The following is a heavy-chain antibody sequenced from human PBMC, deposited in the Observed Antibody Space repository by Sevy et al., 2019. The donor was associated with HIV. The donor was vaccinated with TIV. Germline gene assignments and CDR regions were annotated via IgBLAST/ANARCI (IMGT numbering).Heavy chain of an antibody. Sequence: GGSLRLSCVVSGFTFRSYTMTWVRQAPGKGLEWVSTITGSGDKIYYGDSVKGRFTISRDNSRNTLYLQMSSLRAADTAVYYCAKGPDYYASSGTPLDYWGQGTLVTVSS. D-gene: IGHD3-22*01. CDR2: ITGSGDKI. V-gene: IGHV3-23*01. J-gene: IGHJ4*02. CDR3: AKGPDYYASSGTPLDY. CDR1: GFTFRSYT.